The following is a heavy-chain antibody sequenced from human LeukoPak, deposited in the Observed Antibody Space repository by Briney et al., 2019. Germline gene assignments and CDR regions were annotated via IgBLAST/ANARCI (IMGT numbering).Heavy chain of an antibody. CDR3: ARDFTIFGVEHYYYMDV. CDR1: GYTFTSYG. CDR2: ISAYNGNT. J-gene: IGHJ6*03. Sequence: ASVKVSCKASGYTFTSYGISWVRQAPGQGLEWMGWISAYNGNTNYAQKLQGRVTMTTDTSTSTAYMELRSLRSDDTAVYYCARDFTIFGVEHYYYMDVWGKGTTVTVSS. V-gene: IGHV1-18*01. D-gene: IGHD3-3*01.